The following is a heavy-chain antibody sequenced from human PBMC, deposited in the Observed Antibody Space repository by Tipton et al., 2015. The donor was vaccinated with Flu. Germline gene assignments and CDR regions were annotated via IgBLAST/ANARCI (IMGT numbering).Heavy chain of an antibody. Sequence: TLSLTCTVSGGSSTSYYWSWIRRPPGKGLEWIGYIHDSGSTNYNPSLESRVTMSIDTSIKNQFSLKLTSVTAADTAVYYCARQIYTSGELDYDYYYMDVWGKGTTVTVSS. D-gene: IGHD6-25*01. J-gene: IGHJ6*03. CDR2: IHDSGST. CDR3: ARQIYTSGELDYDYYYMDV. CDR1: GGSSTSYY. V-gene: IGHV4-59*01.